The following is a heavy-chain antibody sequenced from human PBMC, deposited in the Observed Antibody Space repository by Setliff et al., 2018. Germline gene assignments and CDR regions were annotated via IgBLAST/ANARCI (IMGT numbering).Heavy chain of an antibody. CDR1: GYTFTGYY. Sequence: ASVKVSCKASGYTFTGYYMHWVRQAPGQGLEWMGWINPNSGGTNYAQKFQGRVTITADKSTSTAYMELSSLRSEDTAVYYCARDSNYYGSGTKSGDYGMDVWGQGTTVTVSS. CDR2: INPNSGGT. CDR3: ARDSNYYGSGTKSGDYGMDV. V-gene: IGHV1-2*02. D-gene: IGHD3-10*01. J-gene: IGHJ6*02.